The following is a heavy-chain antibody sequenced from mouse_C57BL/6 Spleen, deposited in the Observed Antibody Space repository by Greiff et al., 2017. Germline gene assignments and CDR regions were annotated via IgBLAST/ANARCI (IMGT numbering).Heavy chain of an antibody. CDR1: GYTFTSYW. D-gene: IGHD4-1*01. CDR2: IDPSDSET. J-gene: IGHJ3*01. V-gene: IGHV1-52*01. CDR3: ARSWDEAWVAY. Sequence: QVQLKQPGAELVRPGSSVKLSCKASGYTFTSYWMHWVKQRPIQGLEWIGNIDPSDSETHYNQKFKDKATLTVDKSSSTAYMQLSSLTSEDSAVYYCARSWDEAWVAYWGQGTLVTVSA.